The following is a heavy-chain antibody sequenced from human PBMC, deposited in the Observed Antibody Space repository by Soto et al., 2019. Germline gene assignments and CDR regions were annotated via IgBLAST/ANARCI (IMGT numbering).Heavy chain of an antibody. V-gene: IGHV3-15*01. CDR1: GFIFTNAW. J-gene: IGHJ3*02. Sequence: PGGSLRLSCAASGFIFTNAWMTWVRQGPWKGLEWVGRIKSKSDGGTIDYAAPVKGRFTISRDDSKNTLYLQMNSLKTEDTAVYYCTTGPNLRPLAAFDIWGKGTVVTVSS. CDR2: IKSKSDGGTI. CDR3: TTGPNLRPLAAFDI.